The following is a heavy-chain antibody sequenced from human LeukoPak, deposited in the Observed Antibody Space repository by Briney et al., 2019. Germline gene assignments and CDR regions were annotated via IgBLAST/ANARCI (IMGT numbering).Heavy chain of an antibody. CDR2: IYTSGST. CDR1: GGSISSYY. V-gene: IGHV4-4*07. CDR3: ARDYYDGSGSPIFDY. J-gene: IGHJ4*02. D-gene: IGHD3-22*01. Sequence: SETLSLTCTASGGSISSYYWSWIRQPAGKGLEWIGRIYTSGSTNYNPSLKSRVTMSVDTSKNQFYLKLSSVTAADTAVYYCARDYYDGSGSPIFDYWGQGTLVTVSS.